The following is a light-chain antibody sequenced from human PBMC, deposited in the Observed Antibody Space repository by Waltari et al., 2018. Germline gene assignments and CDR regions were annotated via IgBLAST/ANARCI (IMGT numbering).Light chain of an antibody. CDR1: QSVRSN. V-gene: IGKV3-15*01. Sequence: EIVMTQSPATLSVSPGERATLSCRASQSVRSNLAWYQQKLGQAPRLLIYGASTRATGVPARFSGSGSGTEFTPTISSLQSEDFAVYYCQQYNNWTTFGQGTKVEIK. J-gene: IGKJ1*01. CDR3: QQYNNWTT. CDR2: GAS.